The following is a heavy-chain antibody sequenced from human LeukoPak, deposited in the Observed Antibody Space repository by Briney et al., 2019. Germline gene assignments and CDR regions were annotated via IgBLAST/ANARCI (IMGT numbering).Heavy chain of an antibody. CDR1: GVSISSTNSY. J-gene: IGHJ6*03. V-gene: IGHV4-39*07. CDR2: IYYSGNT. D-gene: IGHD1-26*01. CDR3: ARSPAYSGSFLKGYYYYYMDV. Sequence: SETLSLTCTVSGVSISSTNSYWGWIRQPPGKGLEWIGSIYYSGNTYYNASLKSQVSISIDKSKNQFSLNLSSVTAADTAVYYCARSPAYSGSFLKGYYYYYMDVWGKGTTVTVSS.